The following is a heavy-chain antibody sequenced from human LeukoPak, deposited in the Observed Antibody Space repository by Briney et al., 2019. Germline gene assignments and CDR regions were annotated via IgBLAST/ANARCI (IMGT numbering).Heavy chain of an antibody. V-gene: IGHV4-39*01. J-gene: IGHJ5*02. CDR1: GGSISSTSYY. Sequence: PSETLSLTCTVFGGSISSTSYYWGWIRQPPGKGLEWIGSIYYSGSTYYNPSLKSRVTISVDTSKNQFSLKLSSVTAADTAVYYCARSQQLVRKGWFDPWGQGTLVTVSS. D-gene: IGHD6-13*01. CDR2: IYYSGST. CDR3: ARSQQLVRKGWFDP.